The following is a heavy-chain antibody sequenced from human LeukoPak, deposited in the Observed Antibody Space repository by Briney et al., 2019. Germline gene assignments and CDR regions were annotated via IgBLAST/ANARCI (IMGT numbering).Heavy chain of an antibody. V-gene: IGHV4-59*01. D-gene: IGHD2-8*01. Sequence: SETLSLTCTVSGGSINNYYWSWIRQPPGKGLEWIGYIYYSGSTDYNPSLKSRVTISIDASKNQFSLRLRSVTAADTAVYYCAREAYSYCTNGVCPHGMDVWGQGTTVTVSS. CDR2: IYYSGST. CDR1: GGSINNYY. J-gene: IGHJ6*02. CDR3: AREAYSYCTNGVCPHGMDV.